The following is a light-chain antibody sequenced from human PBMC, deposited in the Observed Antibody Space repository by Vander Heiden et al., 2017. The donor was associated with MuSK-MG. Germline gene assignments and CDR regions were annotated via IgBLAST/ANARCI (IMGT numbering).Light chain of an antibody. Sequence: DLQLTQYPSFLSASVGDRVTITCRASQGISSYLAWYQQKPGKAPKLRIYAASTLQSGVPSRFSGSGSGTEFTLTISSLQPEDFATYYCQQLNRYPPITFGQGTRLEMK. CDR1: QGISSY. CDR3: QQLNRYPPIT. J-gene: IGKJ5*01. CDR2: AAS. V-gene: IGKV1-9*01.